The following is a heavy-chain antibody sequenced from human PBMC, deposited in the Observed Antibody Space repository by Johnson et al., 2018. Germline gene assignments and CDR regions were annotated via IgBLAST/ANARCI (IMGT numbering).Heavy chain of an antibody. V-gene: IGHV3-66*02. CDR2: IHSGGNT. Sequence: VQLVESGGGLVQPGGSLRLSCAASGFTVSNNYMSWVRQAPGKGLAWVSIIHSGGNTYSADSVKGRFTISRDNSKNTLHRQMNSRRAEDTAVYYRARDLEGYANDYWVQGTLVTVSS. D-gene: IGHD3-16*01. J-gene: IGHJ4*02. CDR3: ARDLEGYANDY. CDR1: GFTVSNNY.